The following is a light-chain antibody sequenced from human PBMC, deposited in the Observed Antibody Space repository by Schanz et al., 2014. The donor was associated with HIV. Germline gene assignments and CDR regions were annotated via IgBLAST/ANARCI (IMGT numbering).Light chain of an antibody. CDR2: AAS. V-gene: IGKV2-28*01. CDR3: MQALQTLRT. Sequence: DIVLTQSPLSLPVTPGEPASISCRSSQNLLHNNGFQYLDWYLQKPGQSPQLLIYAASHRASGVPDRFSGSGSGTDFTLKISRVEAEDVGVYYCMQALQTLRTFGPGTKVDIK. CDR1: QNLLHNNGFQY. J-gene: IGKJ3*01.